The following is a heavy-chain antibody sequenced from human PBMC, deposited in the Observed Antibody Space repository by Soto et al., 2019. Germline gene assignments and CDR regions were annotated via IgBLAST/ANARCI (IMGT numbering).Heavy chain of an antibody. CDR1: GGTFNTYA. CDR3: AREVQVHTPAFVY. Sequence: QVQLVQSGAEIKKPGSSVKVSCQSSGGTFNTYAMNWVRQAPGQGPEWMGDISPMFGAANYATKFQGRVTITADESTGTSYMQLSSLTSEDTALYFCAREVQVHTPAFVYWGQGTLVTVSS. V-gene: IGHV1-69*19. CDR2: ISPMFGAA. D-gene: IGHD3-10*01. J-gene: IGHJ4*02.